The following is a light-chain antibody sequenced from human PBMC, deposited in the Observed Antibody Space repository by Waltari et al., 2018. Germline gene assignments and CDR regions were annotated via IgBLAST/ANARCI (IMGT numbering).Light chain of an antibody. CDR2: LGS. Sequence: DILMTQSPLSLPVTPGEPASISCRSSQSLLHSNGYNYLDWYLQKPGQSPQVLIYLGSNRASGVPARFSGSGSGTDFTLNISRVEAEDVGVYYCMQILQPARTFGQGTRLEIK. CDR1: QSLLHSNGYNY. V-gene: IGKV2-28*01. J-gene: IGKJ2*01. CDR3: MQILQPART.